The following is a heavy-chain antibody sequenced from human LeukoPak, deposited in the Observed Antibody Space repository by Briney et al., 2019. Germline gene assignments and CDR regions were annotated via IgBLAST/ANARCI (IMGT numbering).Heavy chain of an antibody. D-gene: IGHD2-2*01. CDR3: ARRYCSSTSCYVLARGYFDY. V-gene: IGHV1-2*02. CDR2: INPNSGGT. J-gene: IGHJ4*02. Sequence: GASVKVSCKASGYTFTGYYMHWVRQAPGQGLEWMGWINPNSGGTNYAQKFQGRVTMTRDTSISTAYMELSRLRSDDTAVYYCARRYCSSTSCYVLARGYFDYWGQGTLVTVSS. CDR1: GYTFTGYY.